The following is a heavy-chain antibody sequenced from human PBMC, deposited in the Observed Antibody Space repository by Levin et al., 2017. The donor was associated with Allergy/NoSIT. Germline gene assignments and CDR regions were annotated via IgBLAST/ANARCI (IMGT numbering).Heavy chain of an antibody. CDR2: FYHSGTT. CDR3: ARHNTGTYYRFDC. V-gene: IGHV4-39*01. CDR1: GDSIHSSSYS. Sequence: SQTLSLPCTVSGDSIHSSSYSWDWIRQPPGKGLEWVGSFYHSGTTNYNPSLKSRVTISVDTSKNQLSLRLSSMTAADTAVYYCARHNTGTYYRFDCWGQGTLVTVSS. J-gene: IGHJ4*02. D-gene: IGHD1-26*01.